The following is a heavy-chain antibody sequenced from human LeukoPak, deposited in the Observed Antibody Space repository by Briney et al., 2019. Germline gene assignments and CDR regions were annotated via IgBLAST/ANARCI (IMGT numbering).Heavy chain of an antibody. D-gene: IGHD1-1*01. CDR2: INPSGDRT. CDR3: ARDLAYISFDN. J-gene: IGHJ4*02. Sequence: PGGSLRLSCAASGFTFGSYGMHRVRQAPGKGLEWVSGINPSGDRTYYVDSVKGRFTISRDNSKNTVYLQMDSLRFEDAAVYYCARDLAYISFDNWGQGTLVTVSS. V-gene: IGHV3-23*01. CDR1: GFTFGSYG.